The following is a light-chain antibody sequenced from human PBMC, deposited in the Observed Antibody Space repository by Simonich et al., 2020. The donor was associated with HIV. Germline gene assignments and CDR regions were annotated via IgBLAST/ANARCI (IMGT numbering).Light chain of an antibody. CDR3: QQYSKWSKT. Sequence: EIVMTQSPATLSVSPGERATLSCRASQTVSSNLAWYQQRPGQAPRLLMYGTSTRATGIPARFSGSGSGTEFTLTISSMQSEDFAVYYCQQYSKWSKTFGQGTKVEIK. V-gene: IGKV3-15*01. CDR2: GTS. J-gene: IGKJ1*01. CDR1: QTVSSN.